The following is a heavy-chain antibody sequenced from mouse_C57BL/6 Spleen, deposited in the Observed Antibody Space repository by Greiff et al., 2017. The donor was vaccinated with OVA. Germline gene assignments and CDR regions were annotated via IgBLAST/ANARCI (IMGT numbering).Heavy chain of an antibody. CDR3: GRDGGLRRGFAY. CDR2: IRSKSSNYAT. V-gene: IGHV10-3*01. D-gene: IGHD2-4*01. CDR1: GFTFNTYA. J-gene: IGHJ3*01. Sequence: EVQLVESGGGLVQPKGSLKLSCAASGFTFNTYAMHWVRQAPGKGLEWVARIRSKSSNYATYYADSVKNRFTISRDDSQSMLYLQSNNLETEDTAMYYCGRDGGLRRGFAYWGQGTLVTVSA.